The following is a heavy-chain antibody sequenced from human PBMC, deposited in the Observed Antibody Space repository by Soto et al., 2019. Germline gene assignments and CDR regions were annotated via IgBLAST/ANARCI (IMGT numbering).Heavy chain of an antibody. CDR2: ISAYNGNT. Sequence: GASVKVSCKASGYTFTSYGISWVRQAPGQGLEWMGWISAYNGNTNYAQKLQGRVTMTTDTSTSTVYMELSSLRSEDTAVYYCARGSRAAAGTDWFDPWGQGTLVTVSS. J-gene: IGHJ5*02. CDR3: ARGSRAAAGTDWFDP. V-gene: IGHV1-18*01. CDR1: GYTFTSYG. D-gene: IGHD6-13*01.